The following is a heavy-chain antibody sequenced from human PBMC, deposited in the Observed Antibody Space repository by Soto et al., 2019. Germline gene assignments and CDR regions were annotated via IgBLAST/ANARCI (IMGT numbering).Heavy chain of an antibody. CDR1: GGSISSYY. CDR3: ARVGYSSSWYYYYYMDV. V-gene: IGHV4-59*01. J-gene: IGHJ6*03. CDR2: IYYSGST. Sequence: PSETLSLTCTVSGGSISSYYWSWFRQPPGKGLEWIGYIYYSGSTNYNPSLKSRVTISVDTSKNQFSLKLSSVTAADTAVYYCARVGYSSSWYYYYYMDVWGKGTTVTVSS. D-gene: IGHD6-13*01.